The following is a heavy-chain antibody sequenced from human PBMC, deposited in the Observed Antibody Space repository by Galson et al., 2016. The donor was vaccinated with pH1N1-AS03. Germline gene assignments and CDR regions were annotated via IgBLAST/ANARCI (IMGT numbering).Heavy chain of an antibody. J-gene: IGHJ4*02. Sequence: SVKVSCKASGGTFSNYAISWVRQAPGQGLEWLGGFIPVFNTVEYEQKFQGRVTITTDESTSTAYMEVRSLRSEDTAVYYCAGRQNGRHYDFWSGARGFDSWGQGTLVTVSS. CDR2: FIPVFNTV. D-gene: IGHD3-3*01. V-gene: IGHV1-69*05. CDR3: AGRQNGRHYDFWSGARGFDS. CDR1: GGTFSNYA.